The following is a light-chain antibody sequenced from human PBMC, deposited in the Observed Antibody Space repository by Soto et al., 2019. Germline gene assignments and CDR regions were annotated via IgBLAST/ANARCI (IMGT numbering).Light chain of an antibody. Sequence: DIQMTQSPSTLCGSVGDRVTITCRASQTISSWLAWYQQKPGKAPKLLISDASTLQGGVPSRFSGSGSEIGFTLTISVLQPDDFATYYCQQYYSHSPSTFGQGTKVDTK. CDR2: DAS. V-gene: IGKV1-5*01. J-gene: IGKJ1*01. CDR1: QTISSW. CDR3: QQYYSHSPST.